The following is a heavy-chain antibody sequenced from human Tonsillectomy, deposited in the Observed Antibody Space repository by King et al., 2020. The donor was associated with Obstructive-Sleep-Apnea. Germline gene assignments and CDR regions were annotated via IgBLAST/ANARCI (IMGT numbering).Heavy chain of an antibody. D-gene: IGHD5-18*01. V-gene: IGHV4-59*01. CDR2: IYYSGST. CDR1: GGSISTYY. CDR3: ARDLGYSYGIDY. Sequence: VQLQESGPGLVKPSETLSLTCTFSGGSISTYYWSLIRQPHGKGRLWMGYIYYSGSTRYNASLKSRVTISFDTSKNQFSLQLRSVTAADTAVYYCARDLGYSYGIDYWGQGTLVTVSS. J-gene: IGHJ4*02.